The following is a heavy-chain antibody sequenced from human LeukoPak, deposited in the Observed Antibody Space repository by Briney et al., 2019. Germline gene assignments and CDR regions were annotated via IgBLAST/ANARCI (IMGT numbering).Heavy chain of an antibody. J-gene: IGHJ3*02. CDR2: IYYSGST. CDR1: GGSISSYY. CDR3: ALIGVVYSDAFDI. D-gene: IGHD3-3*01. V-gene: IGHV4-59*08. Sequence: KSSETLSLTCTVSGGSISSYYWSWIRQPPGKGLEWIGYIYYSGSTNYNPSLKSRVTISVDTSKNQFSLKLSSVTAADTAVYYCALIGVVYSDAFDIWGQGTMVTVSS.